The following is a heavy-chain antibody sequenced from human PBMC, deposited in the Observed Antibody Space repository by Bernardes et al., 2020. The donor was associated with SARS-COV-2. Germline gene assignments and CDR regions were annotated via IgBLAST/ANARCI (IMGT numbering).Heavy chain of an antibody. J-gene: IGHJ6*03. CDR1: GFTFSSYG. D-gene: IGHD1-26*01. CDR2: ISYDGSNK. V-gene: IGHV3-30*18. Sequence: GGSLRLSCAASGFTFSSYGLHWVRQAPGKGLEWVAVISYDGSNKYYADSVKGRFTISRDNSKNTLYLQMNSLRAEDTAVYYCAKDRGGSYYAGDWGQGTTVTVSS. CDR3: AKDRGGSYYAGD.